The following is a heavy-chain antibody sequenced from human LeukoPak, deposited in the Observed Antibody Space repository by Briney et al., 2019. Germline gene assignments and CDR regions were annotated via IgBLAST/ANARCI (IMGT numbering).Heavy chain of an antibody. CDR1: GYTFTGYY. CDR3: ARRRPITIFGVVGFDY. J-gene: IGHJ4*02. CDR2: INPNSGGT. D-gene: IGHD3-3*01. V-gene: IGHV1-2*04. Sequence: ASVKASCKASGYTFTGYYMHWVRQAPGQGLEWMGWINPNSGGTNYAQKFQGWVTMTRATSISTAYMELSRLRSDDTAVYYCARRRPITIFGVVGFDYWGQGTLVTVSS.